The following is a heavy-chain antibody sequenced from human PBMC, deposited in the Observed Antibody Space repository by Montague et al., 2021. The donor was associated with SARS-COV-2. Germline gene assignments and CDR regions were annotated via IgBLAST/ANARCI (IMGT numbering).Heavy chain of an antibody. J-gene: IGHJ6*02. CDR3: ARVAELDVFSLYYYGLDV. CDR1: GGSLSSFY. V-gene: IGHV4-59*01. Sequence: SETLSLTCSVSGGSLSSFYWSWIRQPPGKGLEYIGYIHYSGSTNFSPSLNSRVSISLDTSKNQFSLNLRSVTTADTAVYSCARVAELDVFSLYYYGLDVRGQGTRAT. CDR2: IHYSGST. D-gene: IGHD3-10*02.